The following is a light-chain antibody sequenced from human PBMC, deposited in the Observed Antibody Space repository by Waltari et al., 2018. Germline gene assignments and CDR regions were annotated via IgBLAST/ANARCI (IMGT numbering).Light chain of an antibody. J-gene: IGKJ3*01. CDR3: QQRSNWPLT. CDR1: QNVDTY. CDR2: RAS. Sequence: ELVLTQSPATLSLSPGETAPLSCRASQNVDTYFAWYQQKPGQAPRLLIYRASYRATGVPDRFSGGGSGTDFTLTISSLEPDDFAVYYCQQRSNWPLTFGPGTRLDIK. V-gene: IGKV3-11*01.